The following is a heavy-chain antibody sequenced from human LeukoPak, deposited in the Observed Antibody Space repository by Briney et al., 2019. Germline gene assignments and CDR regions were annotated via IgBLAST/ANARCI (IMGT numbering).Heavy chain of an antibody. CDR1: GFTFDDYA. J-gene: IGHJ4*02. V-gene: IGHV3-9*01. CDR3: AKDGYDSSGYYSFFDY. D-gene: IGHD3-22*01. CDR2: ISWNSGSI. Sequence: GRSLRLSCAASGFTFDDYAMHWVRQAPGKGLEWVSGISWNSGSIGYADSVKGRFTISRDNAKNSLYLQKNSLRAEDTALYYCAKDGYDSSGYYSFFDYWGQGTLVTVSS.